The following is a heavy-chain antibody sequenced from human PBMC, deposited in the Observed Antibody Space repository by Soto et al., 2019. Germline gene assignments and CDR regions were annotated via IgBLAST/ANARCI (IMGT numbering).Heavy chain of an antibody. J-gene: IGHJ3*02. CDR1: GFTCSSYG. CDR3: ARERNPADAFDI. Sequence: GGSLRLSCAASGFTCSSYGMHWVRQAPGKGLEWVAVIWYDGSNKYYADSVKGRFTISRDNSKNTLYLQMNSLRAEDTAVYYCARERNPADAFDIGGQGTMVTLSS. CDR2: IWYDGSNK. V-gene: IGHV3-33*01.